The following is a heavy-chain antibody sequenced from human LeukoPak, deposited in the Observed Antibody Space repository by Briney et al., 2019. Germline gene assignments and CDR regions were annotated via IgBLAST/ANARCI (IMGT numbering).Heavy chain of an antibody. J-gene: IGHJ6*02. CDR1: RFTFSDFG. Sequence: PGGSLRLSCAGSRFTFSDFGMHWVRQAPGKGLEWVAVISYDGSNKYYADSVKGRFTISRDNSKNTLYLQMNSLRAEDTAVYYCAKDSSAGGMDVWGQGTTVTVSS. CDR3: AKDSSAGGMDV. V-gene: IGHV3-30*12. D-gene: IGHD3-3*01. CDR2: ISYDGSNK.